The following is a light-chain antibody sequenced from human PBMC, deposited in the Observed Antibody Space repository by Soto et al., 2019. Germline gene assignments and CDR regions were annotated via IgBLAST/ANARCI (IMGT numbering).Light chain of an antibody. CDR1: QSVSSN. Sequence: EIVMTQSPATLSVSPGERATLSCRASQSVSSNLAWYQQNPGQAPRLLSYGASTRATGIPARFSGSGSGTEFTLTISSLQSEDFAVYYCQPYNNWPPWTFGQGTKVEIK. V-gene: IGKV3-15*01. CDR3: QPYNNWPPWT. J-gene: IGKJ1*01. CDR2: GAS.